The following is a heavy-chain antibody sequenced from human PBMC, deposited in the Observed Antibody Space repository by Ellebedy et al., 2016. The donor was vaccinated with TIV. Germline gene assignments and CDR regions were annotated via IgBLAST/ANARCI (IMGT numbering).Heavy chain of an antibody. CDR3: ARLAYSSSSRDYYYGMDV. J-gene: IGHJ6*02. Sequence: SETLSLXCTVSGGSIRSSSYCWGWIRQPPGKGLEWIGAIYDSGSAYYNPSLKSRVIISVDTSKNQFSLRLSSVTAADTAVYYCARLAYSSSSRDYYYGMDVWGQGTTVTVSS. CDR2: IYDSGSA. D-gene: IGHD6-6*01. CDR1: GGSIRSSSYC. V-gene: IGHV4-39*01.